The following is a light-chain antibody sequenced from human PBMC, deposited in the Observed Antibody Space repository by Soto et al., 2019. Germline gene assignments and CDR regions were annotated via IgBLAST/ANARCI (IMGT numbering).Light chain of an antibody. CDR2: RDT. CDR3: QVWDSSTEV. J-gene: IGLJ1*01. Sequence: SYELTQPLSVSVALGQTARITCGANNIGSKIVHWYQQKPGQAPVVVIYRDTNRPSGIPERFSGSNSGNTATLTISRAQAGDEADYFCQVWDSSTEVFGTGTKVTVL. CDR1: NIGSKI. V-gene: IGLV3-9*01.